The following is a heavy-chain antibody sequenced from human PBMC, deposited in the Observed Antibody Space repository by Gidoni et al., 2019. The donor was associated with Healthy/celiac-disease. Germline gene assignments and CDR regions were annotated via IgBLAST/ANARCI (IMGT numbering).Heavy chain of an antibody. Sequence: EVQLVQSGAEVKKPGESLRISCKGSGYSFTSYWISWVRPMPGKGLEWMGRIDPRDSYTNYSPSFQGHVTISADKSISTAYLQWSSLKASDTAMYYCARHEVVPAAIHGSVDLYYGMDVWGQGTTVTVSS. D-gene: IGHD2-2*02. J-gene: IGHJ6*02. V-gene: IGHV5-10-1*03. CDR1: GYSFTSYW. CDR3: ARHEVVPAAIHGSVDLYYGMDV. CDR2: IDPRDSYT.